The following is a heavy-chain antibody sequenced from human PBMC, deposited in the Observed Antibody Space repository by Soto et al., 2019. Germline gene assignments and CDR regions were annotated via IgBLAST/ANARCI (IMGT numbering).Heavy chain of an antibody. V-gene: IGHV4-34*01. D-gene: IGHD5-18*01. CDR2: INHSGST. CDR1: GGSFSGHY. J-gene: IGHJ6*03. CDR3: ARVPPGYSYGSYYYYYYMDV. Sequence: SETLSLTCAVYGGSFSGHYWSWIRQPPGKGLDWIGEINHSGSTNYNPSLKSRVTISVDTSKNQFSLKLSSVTAADTAVYYCARVPPGYSYGSYYYYYYMDVWGKGTTVTVSS.